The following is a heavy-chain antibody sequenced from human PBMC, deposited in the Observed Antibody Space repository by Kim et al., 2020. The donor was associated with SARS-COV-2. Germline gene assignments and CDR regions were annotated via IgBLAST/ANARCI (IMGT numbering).Heavy chain of an antibody. Sequence: GGSLRLSCAASGFTFSSYAMSWVRQAPGKGLEWVSAISGSGGSTYYADSVKGRFTISRDNSKNTLYLQMNSLRAEDTAVYYCASLITMVRGVRYYWGQGTLVTVSS. CDR1: GFTFSSYA. V-gene: IGHV3-23*01. D-gene: IGHD3-10*01. CDR2: ISGSGGST. CDR3: ASLITMVRGVRYY. J-gene: IGHJ4*02.